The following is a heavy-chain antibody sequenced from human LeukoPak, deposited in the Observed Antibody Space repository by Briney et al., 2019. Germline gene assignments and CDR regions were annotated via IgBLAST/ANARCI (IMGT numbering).Heavy chain of an antibody. Sequence: GGSLRLSCAASDFTFSRYSMNWFRQAPGEGLEWVSSISSSGLDTYYVDSVKGRFTISRDNAKNSLYLQMNSLRVEDTAVYYCARHGDGFYYGMDVWGQGTTGTVSS. CDR1: DFTFSRYS. CDR2: ISSSGLDT. J-gene: IGHJ6*01. V-gene: IGHV3-21*01. D-gene: IGHD4-17*01. CDR3: ARHGDGFYYGMDV.